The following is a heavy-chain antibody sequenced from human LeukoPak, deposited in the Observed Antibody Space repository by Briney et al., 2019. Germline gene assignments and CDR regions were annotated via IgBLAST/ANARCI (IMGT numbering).Heavy chain of an antibody. Sequence: SETLSLTCTVSGGSVTDYYWSWIRQSPGKGLEWIGYIYYTGTSYNPSLKSRVTISADTSKNQFSLKLISVTAADTAVYYCARRRGSFGVYYYYYYMDVWGKGTTVTVSS. J-gene: IGHJ6*03. CDR1: GGSVTDYY. CDR2: IYYTGT. V-gene: IGHV4-59*02. D-gene: IGHD3-16*01. CDR3: ARRRGSFGVYYYYYYMDV.